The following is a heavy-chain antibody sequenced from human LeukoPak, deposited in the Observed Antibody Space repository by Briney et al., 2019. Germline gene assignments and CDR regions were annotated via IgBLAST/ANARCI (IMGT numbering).Heavy chain of an antibody. J-gene: IGHJ4*02. CDR1: GFTFDDYV. D-gene: IGHD6-13*01. CDR3: VRSFNTYGYPTGY. V-gene: IGHV3-20*04. CDR2: INWNGGST. Sequence: RAGGSLRLSCAASGFTFDDYVMSWVRQVPGEGLEWVSGINWNGGSTGYADSVRGRFTISRDNAKNSLYLQMSSLSAEDTALYYCVRSFNTYGYPTGYWGQGTLVTVSS.